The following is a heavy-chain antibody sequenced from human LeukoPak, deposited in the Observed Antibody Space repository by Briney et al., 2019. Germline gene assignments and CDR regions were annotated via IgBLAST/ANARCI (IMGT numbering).Heavy chain of an antibody. J-gene: IGHJ4*02. CDR3: AKDPDSSGWYYFDY. CDR2: ISYDGSNK. V-gene: IGHV3-30*18. Sequence: PGRSLRLSCAASGFTFSSYGMHWVRQAPGKGLEWVAVISYDGSNKYCADSVKGRFTISRDNSKNTLYLQMNSLRAEDTAVYYCAKDPDSSGWYYFDYWGQGTLVTVSS. CDR1: GFTFSSYG. D-gene: IGHD6-19*01.